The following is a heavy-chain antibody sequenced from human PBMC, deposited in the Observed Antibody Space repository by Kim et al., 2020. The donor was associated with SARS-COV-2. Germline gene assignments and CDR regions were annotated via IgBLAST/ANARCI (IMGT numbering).Heavy chain of an antibody. J-gene: IGHJ5*02. D-gene: IGHD6-13*01. CDR2: IYYSGST. Sequence: SETLSLTCTVSGGSISSGGYYWSWIRQHPGKGLEWIGYIYYSGSTYYNPSLKSRVTISVDTSKNQFSLKLSSVTAADTAVYYCARVRAGPRGIAAEPNWFDPWGQGTLVTVSS. CDR1: GGSISSGGYY. V-gene: IGHV4-31*03. CDR3: ARVRAGPRGIAAEPNWFDP.